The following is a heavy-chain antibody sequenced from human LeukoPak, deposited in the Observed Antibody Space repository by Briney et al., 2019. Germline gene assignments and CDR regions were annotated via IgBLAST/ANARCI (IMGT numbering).Heavy chain of an antibody. V-gene: IGHV3-30-3*01. J-gene: IGHJ4*02. CDR3: ARDQIATGGHLDPYFDY. CDR1: AFTFSSYA. CDR2: ISYDGSNK. Sequence: GGSLRLSCVASAFTFSSYAIHWVRQAPGKGLEWVAVISYDGSNKYYADSVKGRFTISRDNSKNTVYLQMNSLRADDTAAYYCARDQIATGGHLDPYFDYWGQGTLVTVSS. D-gene: IGHD2-21*01.